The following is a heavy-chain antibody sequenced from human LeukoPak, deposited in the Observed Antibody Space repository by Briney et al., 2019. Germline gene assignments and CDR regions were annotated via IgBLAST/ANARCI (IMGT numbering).Heavy chain of an antibody. Sequence: PGGSLRLSCAASGFTFSSYSMNWVRQAPGKGLEWVSSISSSSSYICYADSVKGRFTISRDNAKNSLYLQMNSLRAEDTAVYYCARDHQQWPLDYWGQGTLVTVSS. V-gene: IGHV3-21*01. D-gene: IGHD6-19*01. J-gene: IGHJ4*02. CDR2: ISSSSSYI. CDR1: GFTFSSYS. CDR3: ARDHQQWPLDY.